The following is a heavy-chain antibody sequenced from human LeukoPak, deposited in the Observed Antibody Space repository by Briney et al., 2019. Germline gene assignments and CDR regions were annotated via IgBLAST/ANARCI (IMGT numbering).Heavy chain of an antibody. J-gene: IGHJ4*02. CDR3: ARGSPSPVGATSY. D-gene: IGHD1-26*01. CDR1: GYTFTGYF. Sequence: ASVKVSCKASGYTFTGYFMHWVRQAPGQGLEWMGWINPNSGGTIYAQKFQGRVTMTRDTSISTAYMELRSLRSDDTAVYYCARGSPSPVGATSYWGQGTLVTVSS. CDR2: INPNSGGT. V-gene: IGHV1-2*02.